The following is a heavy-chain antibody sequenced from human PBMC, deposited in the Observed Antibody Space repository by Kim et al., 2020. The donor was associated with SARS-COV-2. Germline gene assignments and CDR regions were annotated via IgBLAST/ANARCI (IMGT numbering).Heavy chain of an antibody. D-gene: IGHD6-13*01. CDR2: IYYSGST. CDR3: ARVAARVFQH. Sequence: SETLSLTCTVSGGSISSGGYYWSWIRQHPGKGLEWIGYIYYSGSTYYNPTLKSRVTISVDTSKNQFSLKLSSATAADTAVYYCARVAARVFQHWGQGTLVTVSS. CDR1: GGSISSGGYY. V-gene: IGHV4-31*03. J-gene: IGHJ1*01.